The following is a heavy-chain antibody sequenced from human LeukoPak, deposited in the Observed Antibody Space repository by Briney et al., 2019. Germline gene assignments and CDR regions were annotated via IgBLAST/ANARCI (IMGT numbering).Heavy chain of an antibody. CDR2: INHSGST. V-gene: IGHV4-34*01. Sequence: SETLSLTCAVYGGSFSGYYWSWVRQPPGKGLEWIGEINHSGSTNYNPSLKSRVTLSVDTSKNQFSLKLSSVTAADTAVYYCARWMVRGVIRACDIWGQGTMVTVSS. D-gene: IGHD3-10*01. CDR1: GGSFSGYY. J-gene: IGHJ3*02. CDR3: ARWMVRGVIRACDI.